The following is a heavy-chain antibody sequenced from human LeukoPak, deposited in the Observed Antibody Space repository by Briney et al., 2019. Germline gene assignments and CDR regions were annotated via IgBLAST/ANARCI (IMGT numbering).Heavy chain of an antibody. V-gene: IGHV4-34*01. D-gene: IGHD2-2*02. Sequence: SETLSLTCAVYGGSFSGYYWSWIRQPPGKGLEWIGEINHSGSTNCNPSLKSRVTISVDTSKNQFSLKLSSVTAADTAVYYCARGRGGADIVVVPAAIGRGAFDIWGQGTMVTVSS. CDR3: ARGRGGADIVVVPAAIGRGAFDI. CDR1: GGSFSGYY. CDR2: INHSGST. J-gene: IGHJ3*02.